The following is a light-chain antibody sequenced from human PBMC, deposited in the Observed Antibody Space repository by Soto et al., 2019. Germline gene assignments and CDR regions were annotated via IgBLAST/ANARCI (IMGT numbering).Light chain of an antibody. Sequence: EIVMTQSPATLSVSPGERATLSCRASQSVSSNLAWYQQKPGQAPRLLIYGASTSATGIPARFSGSGSGTEFTLTISSLQSEYFEVYYCQQYNNWPPVTFGQGTKVEIK. V-gene: IGKV3-15*01. CDR1: QSVSSN. CDR2: GAS. J-gene: IGKJ1*01. CDR3: QQYNNWPPVT.